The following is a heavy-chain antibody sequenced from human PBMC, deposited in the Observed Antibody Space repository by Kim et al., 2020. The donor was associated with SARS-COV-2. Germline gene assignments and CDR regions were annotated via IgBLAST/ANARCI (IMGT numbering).Heavy chain of an antibody. CDR1: GGSISSGSYY. V-gene: IGHV4-61*02. J-gene: IGHJ5*02. D-gene: IGHD4-4*01. Sequence: SETLSLTCTVSGGSISSGSYYWSWIRQPAGKGLEWIGRIYTSGSTNYNPSLKSRVTISVDTSKNQFSLKLSSVTAADTAVYYCARETYSKGLPHWFDPWGQGTLVTVSS. CDR3: ARETYSKGLPHWFDP. CDR2: IYTSGST.